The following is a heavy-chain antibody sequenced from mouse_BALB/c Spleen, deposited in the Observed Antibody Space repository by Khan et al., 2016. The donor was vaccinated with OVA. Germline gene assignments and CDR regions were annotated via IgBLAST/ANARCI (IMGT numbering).Heavy chain of an antibody. V-gene: IGHV9-3-1*01. D-gene: IGHD2-10*01. J-gene: IGHJ4*01. CDR2: INTYTGEP. CDR3: ARPPYFSYAMDN. CDR1: GHTFTNFG. Sequence: QIQFVQSGPELKKPGETVKISCKASGHTFTNFGMNWVKQAPGKGLKWMGWINTYTGEPTYADDFNGRFAFSLEVSASTAYLQIKNLTNEDTATYFCARPPYFSYAMDNWGQGTSVTVSS.